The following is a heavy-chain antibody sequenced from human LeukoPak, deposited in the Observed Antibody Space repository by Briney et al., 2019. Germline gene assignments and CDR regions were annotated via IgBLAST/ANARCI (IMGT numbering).Heavy chain of an antibody. Sequence: SVKVSCKASGGTFSSYAISWVRQAPGQGLEWMGRIIPILGIANYAQKFQGRVTITADKSTSTAYMELSSLRSEDTAVYYCARWKSSSWYYYYGMDVWGQGTTVTVSS. CDR3: ARWKSSSWYYYYGMDV. V-gene: IGHV1-69*04. D-gene: IGHD6-13*01. CDR1: GGTFSSYA. J-gene: IGHJ6*02. CDR2: IIPILGIA.